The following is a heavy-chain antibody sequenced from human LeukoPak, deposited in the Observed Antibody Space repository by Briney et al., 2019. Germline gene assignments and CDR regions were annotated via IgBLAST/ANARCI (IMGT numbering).Heavy chain of an antibody. J-gene: IGHJ4*02. CDR1: GGSISSHY. CDR2: IYYSGST. V-gene: IGHV4-59*11. CDR3: ARDLMVRGVDY. D-gene: IGHD3-10*01. Sequence: KTSETLSLTCTVSGGSISSHYWSWIRQPPGKGLEWIGYIYYSGSTNYNPPLKSRVTISVDTSKNQFSLKLSSVTAADTAVYYCARDLMVRGVDYWGQGTLVTVSS.